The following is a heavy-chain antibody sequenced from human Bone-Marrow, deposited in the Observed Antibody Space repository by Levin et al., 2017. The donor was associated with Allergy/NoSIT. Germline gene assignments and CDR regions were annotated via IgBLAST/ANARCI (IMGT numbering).Heavy chain of an antibody. Sequence: GESLKISCAASGFSFTKYWMYWVRQAPGKGLVWVSRVNGDGSSTSYADSVKGRFTISRDNAKNTLYLQMNSLRAEDTAVYYCTRVGYYYDTNNFHVGDPFDCWGQGTLVTVSS. CDR1: GFSFTKYW. CDR2: VNGDGSST. CDR3: TRVGYYYDTNNFHVGDPFDC. J-gene: IGHJ4*02. V-gene: IGHV3-74*01. D-gene: IGHD3-22*01.